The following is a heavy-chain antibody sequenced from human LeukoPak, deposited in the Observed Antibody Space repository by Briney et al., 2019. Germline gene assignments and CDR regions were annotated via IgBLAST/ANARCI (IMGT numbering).Heavy chain of an antibody. CDR3: AKGLGGVLRFLEWLLTPKDYYYGMDV. Sequence: PGGSLRLSCAASGFTFSSYAMSWVRQAPGKGLEWVSGISGSGGSTYYADSVKGRFTISRDNSKNTLYLQMNSLRAEDTAVYYCAKGLGGVLRFLEWLLTPKDYYYGMDVWGQGTTVTVSS. D-gene: IGHD3-3*01. V-gene: IGHV3-23*01. CDR2: ISGSGGST. J-gene: IGHJ6*02. CDR1: GFTFSSYA.